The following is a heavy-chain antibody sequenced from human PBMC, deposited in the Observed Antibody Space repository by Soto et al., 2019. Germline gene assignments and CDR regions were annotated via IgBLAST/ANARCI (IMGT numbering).Heavy chain of an antibody. D-gene: IGHD3-10*01. V-gene: IGHV3-49*03. Sequence: GGSLRLSCTASGFTFGDYAMSWFRQAPGKGLEWVGFIRSKAYGGTTEYAASVKGRFTISRDDSKSIAYLQMNSLKTEDTAVYYCTRGGNNYGSGRDAFDIWGQGTMVTVSS. CDR2: IRSKAYGGTT. CDR3: TRGGNNYGSGRDAFDI. J-gene: IGHJ3*02. CDR1: GFTFGDYA.